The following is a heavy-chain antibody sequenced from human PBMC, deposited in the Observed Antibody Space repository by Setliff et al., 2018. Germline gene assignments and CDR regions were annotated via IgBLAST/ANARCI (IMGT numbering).Heavy chain of an antibody. CDR2: TIPFFGTT. V-gene: IGHV1-69*05. Sequence: SVKVSCKASGGTFNNYGVTWVRQAPGQGLEWMGGTIPFFGTTNYAQKFQGRVTITTDESTSTAYMELSSLRFEDTAVYYCAREGVDTRSSTDYRYYMDVWGKGTTVTVSS. CDR1: GGTFNNYG. CDR3: AREGVDTRSSTDYRYYMDV. D-gene: IGHD5-18*01. J-gene: IGHJ6*03.